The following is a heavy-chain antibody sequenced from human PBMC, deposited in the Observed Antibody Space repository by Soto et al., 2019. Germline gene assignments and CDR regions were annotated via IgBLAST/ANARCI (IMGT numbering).Heavy chain of an antibody. CDR3: VRRAITATTSWGAFDV. CDR1: GFTFSSFV. V-gene: IGHV3-23*01. J-gene: IGHJ3*01. CDR2: VSPGGDVS. D-gene: IGHD2-2*01. Sequence: SKRHSSTIAGFTFSSFVKSWMIGDTLQGLEWVSTVSPGGDVSHYTDSVKGRFTISRDNSRRTLHLQMDSLRAEDAAVYFCVRRAITATTSWGAFDVWGQGTVVTVS.